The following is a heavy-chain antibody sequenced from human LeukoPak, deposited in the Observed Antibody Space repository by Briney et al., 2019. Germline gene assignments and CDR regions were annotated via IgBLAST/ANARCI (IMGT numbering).Heavy chain of an antibody. CDR1: GASISSGNYY. CDR2: IQTSGST. J-gene: IGHJ5*02. D-gene: IGHD3-3*01. CDR3: ARDVRFLEEGENWFDP. V-gene: IGHV4-61*02. Sequence: SETLSLTCTVSGASISSGNYYWSWIRQPAGEGLEWIGRIQTSGSTSYNPSLKSRVTISVDTSKNQFSLKLSSVTAADTAVYYCARDVRFLEEGENWFDPWGQGTLVTVSS.